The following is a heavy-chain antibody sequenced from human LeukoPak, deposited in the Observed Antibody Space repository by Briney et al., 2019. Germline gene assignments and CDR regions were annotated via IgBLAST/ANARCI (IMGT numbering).Heavy chain of an antibody. J-gene: IGHJ4*02. D-gene: IGHD4-17*01. CDR2: IIPIFGTA. Sequence: SVKVSCKASRGTFSSYAINWVRQAPGQGLEWMGGIIPIFGTANYAQKFQGRVTITADESTSTAYMELSSLRSEDTAVYYCASLGGGSTVTTYLNYWGQGTLVTVSS. V-gene: IGHV1-69*13. CDR1: RGTFSSYA. CDR3: ASLGGGSTVTTYLNY.